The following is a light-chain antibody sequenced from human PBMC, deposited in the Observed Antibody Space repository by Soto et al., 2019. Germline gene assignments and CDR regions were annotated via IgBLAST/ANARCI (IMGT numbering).Light chain of an antibody. CDR1: QSVSNW. CDR2: KAS. J-gene: IGKJ2*02. Sequence: DLQMTQSPSTLSAFVGDRVTITCRASQSVSNWLAWYQQKPGKAPRLLISKASTLESGVPSRFSGSGSETEFTLSISSLQPEDFATYYCQQYRSASTFGQGTKLEIK. CDR3: QQYRSAST. V-gene: IGKV1-5*03.